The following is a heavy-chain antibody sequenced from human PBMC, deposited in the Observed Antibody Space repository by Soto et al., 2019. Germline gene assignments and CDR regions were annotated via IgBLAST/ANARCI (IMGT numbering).Heavy chain of an antibody. CDR1: GDSISSSNW. CDR2: IFQSGST. CDR3: ARVSGYSYGFPYFDS. D-gene: IGHD5-18*01. V-gene: IGHV4-4*02. Sequence: SETLSLTCAVSGDSISSSNWWSWVRQPPGMGLEWIGEIFQSGSTNYNPSLKSRVTISVDKSKNQFSLNLTSVTAADTAVYYCARVSGYSYGFPYFDSWGQGTLVTVSS. J-gene: IGHJ4*02.